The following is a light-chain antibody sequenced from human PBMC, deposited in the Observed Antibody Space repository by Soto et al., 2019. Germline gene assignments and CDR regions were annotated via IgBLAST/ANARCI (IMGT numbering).Light chain of an antibody. V-gene: IGKV1-5*03. Sequence: DIQMTQSPAALSASLGDRVTITCRASQTISSWLAWYQQKPGKAPKLLIYKASTLKSGVPSRFSGSGSGTEFTLTISSLQSEDFAVYYCQQYNNWPPTFGQGTKVDIK. CDR1: QTISSW. CDR3: QQYNNWPPT. CDR2: KAS. J-gene: IGKJ1*01.